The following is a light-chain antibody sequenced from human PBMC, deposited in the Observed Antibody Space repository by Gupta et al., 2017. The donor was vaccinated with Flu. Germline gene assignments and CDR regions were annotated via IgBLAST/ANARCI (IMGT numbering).Light chain of an antibody. J-gene: IGLJ3*02. Sequence: QAVVTQEPSLTVSPGGTVTLTCDSDTGAVTSGHFPYWFQQRPGQARKTLIYDATNKHSWTPARFSGSLLGGKAALTLSGAQPDDEADYYCLLSYSGAWVFDGGTKLTVL. CDR3: LLSYSGAWV. CDR1: TGAVTSGHF. V-gene: IGLV7-46*01. CDR2: DAT.